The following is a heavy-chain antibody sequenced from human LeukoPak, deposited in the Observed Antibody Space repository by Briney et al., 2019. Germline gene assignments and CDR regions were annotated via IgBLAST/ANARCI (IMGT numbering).Heavy chain of an antibody. J-gene: IGHJ6*02. D-gene: IGHD2-2*01. CDR3: ARDGGYCGSSRCSTYHSYGMHV. CDR2: INPNSGDT. V-gene: IGHV1-2*02. CDR1: GYTFTGHY. Sequence: ASVKVSCKASGYTFTGHYIHWVRQAPGQGLEWMGWINPNSGDTDYAQKLQGSVTVTSDTSISTAYLELSRLGSHDTAIYYRARDGGYCGSSRCSTYHSYGMHVWGQGTTVTVSS.